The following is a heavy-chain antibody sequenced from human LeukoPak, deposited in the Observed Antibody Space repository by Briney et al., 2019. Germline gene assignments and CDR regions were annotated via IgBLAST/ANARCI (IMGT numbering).Heavy chain of an antibody. J-gene: IGHJ4*02. CDR1: GYTFTSYD. CDR2: ISAYNGNT. D-gene: IGHD3-22*01. Sequence: ASVKVSYKASGYTFTSYDFNWVRQAPGQGLEWMGWISAYNGNTNYAQKLQGRVTMTTDTSTSTAYMELRSLRSDDTAVYYCARAYYYDSSGPLDYWGQGTLVTVSS. V-gene: IGHV1-18*01. CDR3: ARAYYYDSSGPLDY.